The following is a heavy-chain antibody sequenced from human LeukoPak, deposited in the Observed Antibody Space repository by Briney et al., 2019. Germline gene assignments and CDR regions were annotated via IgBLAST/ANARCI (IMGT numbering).Heavy chain of an antibody. Sequence: PGGSLRLSCAAAGFTFSSYAMSWVRQAPGKGLEWVSAISGSGGSTYYADSVKGRFTISRDNSKNTLYLQMNSLRAEDTAVYYCAKPLSPRSGFDYWGQGTLVTVSS. CDR1: GFTFSSYA. V-gene: IGHV3-23*01. CDR2: ISGSGGST. J-gene: IGHJ4*02. CDR3: AKPLSPRSGFDY. D-gene: IGHD2-15*01.